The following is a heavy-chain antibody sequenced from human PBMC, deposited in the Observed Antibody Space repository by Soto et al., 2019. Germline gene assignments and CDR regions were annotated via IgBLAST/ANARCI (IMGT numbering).Heavy chain of an antibody. CDR1: GFSLTTDRVG. CDR3: AHAYGGRSLY. V-gene: IGHV2-5*02. CDR2: IYWDDSK. Sequence: QITLKESGPTLVKPTQTLTLTCTFSGFSLTTDRVGVGWIRQPPGEALEWLAVIYWDDSKTYRPSLESRLTITKDTSKNQVALTRTNIVSLDTATYYCAHAYGGRSLYWGHGTLVTVSS. D-gene: IGHD1-26*01. J-gene: IGHJ4*01.